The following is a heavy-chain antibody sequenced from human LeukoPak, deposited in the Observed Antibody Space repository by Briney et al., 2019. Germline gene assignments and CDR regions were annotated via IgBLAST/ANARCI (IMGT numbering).Heavy chain of an antibody. J-gene: IGHJ1*01. CDR2: INHSGST. CDR1: GGSFGGYY. CDR3: VRGEDDFWSGYSRLAYFQH. Sequence: SETLSLTCAVYGGSFGGYYWSWIRQPPGKGLGWIGEINHSGSTNYNPSLKSRVTISVDTSKNQFSLKLSSVTAADTAVYYCVRGEDDFWSGYSRLAYFQHWGQGTLVTVSS. V-gene: IGHV4-34*01. D-gene: IGHD3-3*01.